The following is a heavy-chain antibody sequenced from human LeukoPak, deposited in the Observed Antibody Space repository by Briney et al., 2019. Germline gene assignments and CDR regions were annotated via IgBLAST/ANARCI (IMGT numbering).Heavy chain of an antibody. CDR3: ASRRVAVPSTRAFDY. D-gene: IGHD5/OR15-5a*01. CDR1: GFTLSAYE. Sequence: GGSLRLSCAASGFTLSAYEMNCVRQAPGKGLEWVSCISGPSTYYADSVKGRFTISTDSAKNSLYLQMNSLRAEDTALYYCASRRVAVPSTRAFDYWGQGTLVTVSS. V-gene: IGHV3-48*03. CDR2: ISGPST. J-gene: IGHJ4*02.